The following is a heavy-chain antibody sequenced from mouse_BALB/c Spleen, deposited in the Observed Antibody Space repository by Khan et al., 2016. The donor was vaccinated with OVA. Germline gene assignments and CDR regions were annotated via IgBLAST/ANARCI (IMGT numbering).Heavy chain of an antibody. D-gene: IGHD1-2*01. CDR1: GLTFSSYG. CDR2: ISSGGSYT. V-gene: IGHV5-6*01. CDR3: ARFVTTATEDYYGMDE. J-gene: IGHJ4*01. Sequence: EVELVESGGDLFKPGGSLKLSCAASGLTFSSYGMSLVRQTPDKRLEWVANISSGGSYTYYPDSVPGRFTISRDNAKNTLYLQTRSLKSEDTAMYYCARFVTTATEDYYGMDEWGQGTSVTVSS.